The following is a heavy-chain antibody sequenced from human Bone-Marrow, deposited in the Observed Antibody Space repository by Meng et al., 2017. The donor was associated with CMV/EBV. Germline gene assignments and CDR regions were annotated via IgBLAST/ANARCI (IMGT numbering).Heavy chain of an antibody. CDR2: IKSKSDGGTT. J-gene: IGHJ6*02. CDR1: GFIFSNAW. V-gene: IGHV3-15*01. Sequence: GESLKISCAASGFIFSNAWMSWVRQAPGKGREWVGRIKSKSDGGTTDYAAPVEGRFTISRDDSKNTLYLQMNSLKIEDTAVYYCTTHYSDSSGYRSGMDVWGQGTTVTVSS. CDR3: TTHYSDSSGYRSGMDV. D-gene: IGHD3-22*01.